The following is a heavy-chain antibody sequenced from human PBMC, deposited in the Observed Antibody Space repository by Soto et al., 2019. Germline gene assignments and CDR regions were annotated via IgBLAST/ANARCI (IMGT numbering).Heavy chain of an antibody. Sequence: EVQLVESGGGLVQPGGSLRLSCAASGFTFSSYSMNWVRQAPGKGLEWVSYISSSSSTIYYADSVKGRFTISRDNAKNSLYLQMNSLRAEDTALYYCAREGTSSGWYNGFDQWGQGTLVTVSS. CDR3: AREGTSSGWYNGFDQ. CDR2: ISSSSSTI. J-gene: IGHJ5*02. V-gene: IGHV3-48*01. CDR1: GFTFSSYS. D-gene: IGHD6-19*01.